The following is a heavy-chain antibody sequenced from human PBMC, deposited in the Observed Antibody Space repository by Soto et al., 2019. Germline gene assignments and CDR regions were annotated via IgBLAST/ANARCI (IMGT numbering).Heavy chain of an antibody. CDR3: ARTVPYCNNGVCYNEVYYFDY. CDR2: IIPILGIA. D-gene: IGHD2-8*01. CDR1: GGTFSSYT. V-gene: IGHV1-69*02. Sequence: AASVKVSCKASGGTFSSYTISWVRQAPGQGLEWMGRIIPILGIANYAQKFQGRVTITADKSTSTAYMELSSLRSEDTAVYYCARTVPYCNNGVCYNEVYYFDYWGQGTLVTVSS. J-gene: IGHJ4*02.